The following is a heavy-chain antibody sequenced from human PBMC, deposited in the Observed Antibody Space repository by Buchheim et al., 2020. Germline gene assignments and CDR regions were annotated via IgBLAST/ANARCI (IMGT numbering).Heavy chain of an antibody. CDR3: AKDRTGIVAGTSQDYFDN. J-gene: IGHJ4*02. D-gene: IGHD6-19*01. Sequence: EVQLSESGGGLVQPGGSLRLSCTASGFTASGFTFTNYAMTWVRQAPGKGLEWVSSITNSGIKTYYADSVKGRFTISRDNSKNTLYLQMNSLGVEDTAVYRCAKDRTGIVAGTSQDYFDNWGQGTL. CDR1: GFTFTNYA. CDR2: ITNSGIKT. V-gene: IGHV3-23*01.